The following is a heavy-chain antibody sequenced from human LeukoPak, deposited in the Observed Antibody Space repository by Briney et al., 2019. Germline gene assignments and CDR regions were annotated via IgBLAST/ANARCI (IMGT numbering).Heavy chain of an antibody. V-gene: IGHV3-30*18. D-gene: IGHD1-26*01. CDR3: AKDARWELPHFDY. Sequence: GGSLRLSCAASGFTFSSYGMHWVRQAPGKGLEWVAVISYDGSNKYYADSVKGRFTISRDNSKNTLYLQMNSLRAEDTAVYYCAKDARWELPHFDYWGQGALVTVSS. CDR2: ISYDGSNK. CDR1: GFTFSSYG. J-gene: IGHJ4*02.